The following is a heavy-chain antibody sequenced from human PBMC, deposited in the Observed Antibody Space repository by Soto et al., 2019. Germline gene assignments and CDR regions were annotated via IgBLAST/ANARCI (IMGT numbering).Heavy chain of an antibody. CDR1: GFSLSTSGVG. CDR2: IYWDDDK. CDR3: AHRRDGYSYGFFDY. V-gene: IGHV2-5*02. D-gene: IGHD5-18*01. Sequence: QITLKESGPPLVKPTQTLTLTCTFCGFSLSTSGVGVGWIRQPPGKALEWLALIYWDDDKRYSPSLKSRLTITKDTSKNQVVLTMTNMDPVDTATYYCAHRRDGYSYGFFDYWGQGTLVTVSS. J-gene: IGHJ4*02.